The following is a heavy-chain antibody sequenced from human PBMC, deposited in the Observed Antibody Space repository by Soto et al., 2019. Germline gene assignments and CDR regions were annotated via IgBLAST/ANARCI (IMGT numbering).Heavy chain of an antibody. CDR3: ARGRYGDY. CDR2: IVPMFAAP. Sequence: QVLLVQSGAEVQKPGSSVRVSCKTSGGTFSSFAISWVRLAPGQGLEWMGVIVPMFAAPTYAQKFQGRVSITADESTRTAYMELSRLRSDDTAVYYCARGRYGDYWGQGALVTVSS. V-gene: IGHV1-69*12. CDR1: GGTFSSFA. J-gene: IGHJ4*02. D-gene: IGHD1-1*01.